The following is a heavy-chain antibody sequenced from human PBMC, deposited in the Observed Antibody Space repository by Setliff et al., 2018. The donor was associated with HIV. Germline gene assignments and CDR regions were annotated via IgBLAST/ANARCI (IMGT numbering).Heavy chain of an antibody. CDR1: SGSFSGYR. D-gene: IGHD3-22*01. CDR3: ARGDYYDSTGYEGLDS. J-gene: IGHJ4*02. V-gene: IGHV4-34*01. CDR2: ISHSGST. Sequence: SSETLSLTCAVYSGSFSGYRWTWIRQPPGKGLEWIGDISHSGSTTYNPSLKSRVTIFVDTSKNQFSLKLTSVTAADTAVYYCARGDYYDSTGYEGLDSWGRGTLVTVSS.